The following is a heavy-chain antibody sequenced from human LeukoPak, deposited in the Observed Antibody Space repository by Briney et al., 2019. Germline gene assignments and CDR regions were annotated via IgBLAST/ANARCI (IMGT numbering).Heavy chain of an antibody. J-gene: IGHJ4*02. CDR2: IYYGGST. Sequence: PSETLSLTCTVSGGSVSSGRYYWRWIRQPPGKGLEWIGYIYYGGSTNYNPSLKSRITISVDTSKNQVSLKLNSVTAADTAVYYCARAGHSSTRTNFDYWGQGTLVTVSS. V-gene: IGHV4-61*01. CDR3: ARAGHSSTRTNFDY. D-gene: IGHD6-13*01. CDR1: GGSVSSGRYY.